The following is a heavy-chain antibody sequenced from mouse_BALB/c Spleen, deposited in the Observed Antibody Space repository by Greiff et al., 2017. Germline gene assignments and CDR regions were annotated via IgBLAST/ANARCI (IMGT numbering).Heavy chain of an antibody. V-gene: IGHV1-69*02. CDR1: GYTFTSYW. CDR2: IYPSDSYT. D-gene: IGHD2-14*01. J-gene: IGHJ2*01. Sequence: QVQLQQPGAELVRPGASVKLSCKASGYTFTSYWINWVKQRPGQGLEWIGNIYPSDSYTNYNQKFKDKATLTVDKSSSTAYMQLSSPTSEDSAVYYCTRGTYYRYDSPYYFDYWGQGTTLTVSS. CDR3: TRGTYYRYDSPYYFDY.